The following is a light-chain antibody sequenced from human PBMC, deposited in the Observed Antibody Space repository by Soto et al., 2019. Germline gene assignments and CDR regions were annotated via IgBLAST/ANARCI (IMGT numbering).Light chain of an antibody. CDR2: DVS. Sequence: DIQMTQSPSTLSASVGDRVTITCRASQSISRSLAWYQHQPGKAPKLLIYDVSSLESGVPSRFSGFGSGTDFTLYINNLQPDDFGTYYCQQFYKGWTFGQGTKVDLK. CDR1: QSISRS. CDR3: QQFYKGWT. J-gene: IGKJ1*01. V-gene: IGKV1-5*01.